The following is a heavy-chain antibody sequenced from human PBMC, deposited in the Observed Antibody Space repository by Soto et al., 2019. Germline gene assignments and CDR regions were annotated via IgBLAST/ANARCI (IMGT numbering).Heavy chain of an antibody. CDR1: GFTVSSHY. V-gene: IGHV3-53*04. J-gene: IGHJ4*02. CDR3: AATRLGY. CDR2: IYSGGST. D-gene: IGHD5-12*01. Sequence: EVQLVESGGGLVQPGGSLRLSCATSGFTVSSHYMSWVRQAPGKGLEWVSVIYSGGSTYYADSVKGRFTISRHNSKNPLYLQMNSLRAEDTAVYYCAATRLGYWGQGTLVTVSS.